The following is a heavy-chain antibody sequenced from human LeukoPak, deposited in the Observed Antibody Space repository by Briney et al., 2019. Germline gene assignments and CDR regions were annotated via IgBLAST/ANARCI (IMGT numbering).Heavy chain of an antibody. CDR2: IIPILGMA. Sequence: ASVKVSCKASGGTFSSYAISWVRQAPGQGLEWMGRIIPILGMANYAQKFQGRVTITADKSTSTAYMELSSLRSDDTAVYYCARDQRVPELTTLGWFDPWGQGTLVTVSS. J-gene: IGHJ5*02. V-gene: IGHV1-69*04. D-gene: IGHD1-26*01. CDR3: ARDQRVPELTTLGWFDP. CDR1: GGTFSSYA.